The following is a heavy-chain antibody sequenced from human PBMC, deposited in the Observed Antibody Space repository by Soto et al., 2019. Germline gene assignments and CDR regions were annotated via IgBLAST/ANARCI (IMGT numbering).Heavy chain of an antibody. CDR3: ATTYCSSTSCYTPRFDY. J-gene: IGHJ4*02. CDR2: IIPIFGTA. Sequence: SVKVSCKASGGTFSSYAISWVRQAPGQGLEWMGGIIPIFGTANYAQKFQGRVTITADESTSTAYMELSSLRSEDTAVYYCATTYCSSTSCYTPRFDYWGQGTLVTVSS. CDR1: GGTFSSYA. D-gene: IGHD2-2*02. V-gene: IGHV1-69*13.